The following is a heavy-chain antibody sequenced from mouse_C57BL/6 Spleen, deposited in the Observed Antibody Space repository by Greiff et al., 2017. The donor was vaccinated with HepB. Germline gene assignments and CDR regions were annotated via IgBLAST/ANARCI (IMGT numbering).Heavy chain of an antibody. CDR1: DYTFTSYW. CDR3: ARKPLDYYAMDY. V-gene: IGHV1-55*01. J-gene: IGHJ4*01. D-gene: IGHD6-1*01. Sequence: QVQLKQPGAELVKPGASVKMSCKASDYTFTSYWITWVKQRPGQGLEWIGDIYPGSGSTNYNEKFKSKATLTVDTSSSTAYMQLSSLTSEDSAVYYCARKPLDYYAMDYWGQGTSVTVSS. CDR2: IYPGSGST.